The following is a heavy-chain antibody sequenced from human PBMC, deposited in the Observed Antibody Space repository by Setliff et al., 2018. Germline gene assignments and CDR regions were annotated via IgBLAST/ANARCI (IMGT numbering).Heavy chain of an antibody. CDR1: GASINSGSYY. CDR3: ARHRRDSSGNYFVGLYYFDY. CDR2: IYTSGST. Sequence: SETLSLTCTVSGASINSGSYYWNWIRQPAGKGLEWIGHIYTSGSTNYNTSLSSRVTISLDTSKSQFSLRLSSLTAADTAVYYCARHRRDSSGNYFVGLYYFDYWGQGTPVTVSS. D-gene: IGHD3-22*01. V-gene: IGHV4-61*09. J-gene: IGHJ4*02.